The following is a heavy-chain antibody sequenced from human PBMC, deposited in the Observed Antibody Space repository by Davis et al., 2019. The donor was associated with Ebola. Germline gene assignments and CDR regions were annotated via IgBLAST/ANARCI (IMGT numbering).Heavy chain of an antibody. V-gene: IGHV3-23*01. J-gene: IGHJ4*02. CDR3: ARELKDGYTPLDY. CDR1: GFTFGSYA. CDR2: ITSSGGST. Sequence: PGGSLRLSCAASGFTFGSYAMTWARQAPGKGLEWVSAITSSGGSTYYADSVKGRFTISRDNAKNSLYLQMNSLRDEDTAVYYCARELKDGYTPLDYWGQGTLVTVSS. D-gene: IGHD5-24*01.